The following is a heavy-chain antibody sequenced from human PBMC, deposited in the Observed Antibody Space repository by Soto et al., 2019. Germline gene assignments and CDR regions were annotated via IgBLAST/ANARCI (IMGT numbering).Heavy chain of an antibody. CDR2: IHRSGAT. J-gene: IGHJ2*01. CDR3: VRVGLRWYFDY. V-gene: IGHV4-4*02. Sequence: QVQLQESGPGLVKPSGTLSLTCDVSRGSMNSGYWWSWVGQPPGKGLEWVGHIHRSGATNYNPSLRSRVARSLDQSKDQFSLKLNAVTAADTAVYYCVRVGLRWYFDYWGRGTLVTVSS. CDR1: RGSMNSGYW. D-gene: IGHD3-16*01.